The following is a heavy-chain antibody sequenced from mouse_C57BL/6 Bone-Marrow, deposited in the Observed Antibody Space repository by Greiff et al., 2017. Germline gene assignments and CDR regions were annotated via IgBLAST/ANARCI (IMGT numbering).Heavy chain of an antibody. V-gene: IGHV1-72*01. Sequence: QVQLQQPGAELVKPGASVKLSCKASGYTFTSYWMHWVKQRPGRGLEWIGRIDPNSGGTKYNEKFKSKATLTVDKPASPAYMQLSSLTSEDSAVYYCAGEVTTRAWFAYWGQGTLVTVSA. CDR3: AGEVTTRAWFAY. CDR2: IDPNSGGT. D-gene: IGHD2-2*01. CDR1: GYTFTSYW. J-gene: IGHJ3*01.